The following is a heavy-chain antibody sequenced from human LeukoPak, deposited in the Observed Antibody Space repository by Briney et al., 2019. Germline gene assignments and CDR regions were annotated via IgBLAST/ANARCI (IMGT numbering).Heavy chain of an antibody. V-gene: IGHV3-23*01. Sequence: GGSLRLSCAASRFTFNSYAMCWVRQAPGKGLEWVSVIGGSNGITFYVGSVKGRFTISRDNSKDTLYLQMNSLRAEDTAVYYCARNENSGWGYFDYWGQGTLVTVSS. CDR2: IGGSNGIT. CDR1: RFTFNSYA. CDR3: ARNENSGWGYFDY. D-gene: IGHD5-12*01. J-gene: IGHJ4*02.